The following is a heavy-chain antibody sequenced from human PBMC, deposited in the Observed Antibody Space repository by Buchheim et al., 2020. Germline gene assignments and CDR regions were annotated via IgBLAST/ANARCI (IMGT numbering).Heavy chain of an antibody. CDR2: ISSDGNTK. J-gene: IGHJ6*03. CDR3: TKDQGSHYYMDV. Sequence: QVQLVESGGGVVQPGRSLRLSCAASGVTFSTYGFHWVRQAPGKGLQWVAFISSDGNTKFYLGSVKGRFTISRDNFKNTVYLQMNGLRAEETAVYYCTKDQGSHYYMDVWGKGTT. V-gene: IGHV3-30*18. CDR1: GVTFSTYG.